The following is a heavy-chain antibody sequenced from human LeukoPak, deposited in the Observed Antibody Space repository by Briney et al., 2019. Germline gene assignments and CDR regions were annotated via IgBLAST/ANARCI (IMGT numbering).Heavy chain of an antibody. CDR1: GYTFTGYY. CDR2: INPNSGGT. Sequence: ASVKASCKASGYTFTGYYMHWVRQAPGQGLEWMGWINPNSGGTNYAQKFQGRVTMTRDTSISTAYMELSRLRSDDTAVYYCARERDYYDSSGYYGYWGQGTLVTVSS. J-gene: IGHJ4*02. D-gene: IGHD3-22*01. CDR3: ARERDYYDSSGYYGY. V-gene: IGHV1-2*02.